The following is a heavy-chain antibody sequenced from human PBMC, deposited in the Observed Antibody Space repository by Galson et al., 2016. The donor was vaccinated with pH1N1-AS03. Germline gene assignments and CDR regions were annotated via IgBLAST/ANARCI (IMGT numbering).Heavy chain of an antibody. D-gene: IGHD3-10*01. CDR3: TSGMVELDY. CDR2: IDQDGSEK. CDR1: GFTFSRFW. Sequence: SLRLSCAASGFTFSRFWLNWVRKTPGKGLEWVANIDQDGSEKYYMDSVEGRFTISRDNAKNSLSLQMNSLRSEDTAVYYCTSGMVELDYWGQGTLVTVSS. V-gene: IGHV3-7*01. J-gene: IGHJ4*02.